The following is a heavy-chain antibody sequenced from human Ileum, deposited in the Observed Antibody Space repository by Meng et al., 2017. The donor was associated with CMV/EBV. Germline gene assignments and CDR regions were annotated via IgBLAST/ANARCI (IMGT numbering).Heavy chain of an antibody. CDR1: GGSVNSGNYY. V-gene: IGHV4-61*02. Sequence: QLQLQESGPGLGKPSPTLSLTCTVSGGSVNSGNYYWCWIRQPAGKEMELIGRMYTSGSTSYNPSLKSRVSISRDTSKNQFSLKLTSVTAADTAVYYCASQIGYFDYWGQGILVTVSS. J-gene: IGHJ4*02. CDR2: MYTSGST. CDR3: ASQIGYFDY.